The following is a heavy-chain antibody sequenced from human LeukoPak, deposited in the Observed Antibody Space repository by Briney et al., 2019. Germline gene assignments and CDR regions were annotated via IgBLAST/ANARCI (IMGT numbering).Heavy chain of an antibody. CDR2: NSAYNGNT. J-gene: IGHJ3*02. V-gene: IGHV1-18*01. CDR3: ARVGHYGRGFAFDI. D-gene: IGHD3-10*01. Sequence: GASVKVPCKASGYTFTSYGISWVRQAPGQGLEWMGWNSAYNGNTNYAQTLQGRVTMTTDTSTSTAYMDQETLRSDDTAVYHCARVGHYGRGFAFDISGQGTKVTVSS. CDR1: GYTFTSYG.